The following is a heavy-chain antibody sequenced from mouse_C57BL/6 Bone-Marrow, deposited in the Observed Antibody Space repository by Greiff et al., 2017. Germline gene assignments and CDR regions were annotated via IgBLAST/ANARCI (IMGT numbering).Heavy chain of an antibody. CDR1: GYTFTSYW. V-gene: IGHV1-72*01. J-gene: IGHJ4*01. CDR3: AREIYYYRWDAMDY. CDR2: IDPNSGGT. D-gene: IGHD1-1*01. Sequence: QVHVKQSGAELVKPGASVKLSCKASGYTFTSYWMHWVKQRPGRGLEWIGRIDPNSGGTKYNEKFKSKATLTVDKPSSTAYMQRSSLTSEDSAVYYCAREIYYYRWDAMDYWGQGTSVTVSS.